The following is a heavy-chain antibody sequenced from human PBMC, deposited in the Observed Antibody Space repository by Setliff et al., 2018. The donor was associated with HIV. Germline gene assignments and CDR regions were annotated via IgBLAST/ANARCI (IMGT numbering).Heavy chain of an antibody. J-gene: IGHJ4*02. Sequence: GGSLRLSCAASGFTFTSYAMNWVRRAPAKGLEWVAKIKQDGSDKYYVDSVKGRFTISRDNAKNSLYLQMNSLRAEDTAMYYCARDWRHGYDLNFDYWGQGTLVTVSS. CDR2: IKQDGSDK. V-gene: IGHV3-7*01. CDR1: GFTFTSYA. CDR3: ARDWRHGYDLNFDY. D-gene: IGHD5-12*01.